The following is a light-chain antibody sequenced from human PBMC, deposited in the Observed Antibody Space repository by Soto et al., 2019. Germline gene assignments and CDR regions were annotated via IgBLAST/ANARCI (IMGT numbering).Light chain of an antibody. Sequence: EIVLTQAPATLSLSPGERATLSCRASQSIGNYIAWYQQKPGQAPRLLVYDVFNRATGIPARFSGSGSGTDFTLTISSLEPEAFAVYYCLQRAAWPWTFGQGTKVEVK. J-gene: IGKJ1*01. CDR3: LQRAAWPWT. CDR1: QSIGNY. V-gene: IGKV3-11*01. CDR2: DVF.